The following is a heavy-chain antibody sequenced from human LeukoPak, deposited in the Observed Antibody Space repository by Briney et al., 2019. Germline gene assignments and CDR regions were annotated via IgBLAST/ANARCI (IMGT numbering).Heavy chain of an antibody. V-gene: IGHV3-7*01. D-gene: IGHD2-2*01. CDR1: GFTLGSDW. J-gene: IGHJ4*02. Sequence: GGSLRLSCVVSGFTLGSDWMSWARQAPGKGLEWVANIKKDGIEKYYVESVKGRFTISRDNAKNSLSLQMNSLRAEDTAVYYCARGRYSSRSGGYYFDIWGQGTLVTVSS. CDR3: ARGRYSSRSGGYYFDI. CDR2: IKKDGIEK.